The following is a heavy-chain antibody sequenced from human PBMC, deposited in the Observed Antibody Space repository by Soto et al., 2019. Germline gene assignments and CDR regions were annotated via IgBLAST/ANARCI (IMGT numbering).Heavy chain of an antibody. J-gene: IGHJ4*02. CDR1: GYTLTELS. CDR2: FDPEDGET. CDR3: ATLYASYGVWAFRY. V-gene: IGHV1-24*01. D-gene: IGHD5-18*01. Sequence: ASVKVSCKVSGYTLTELSMHWVRQAPGKGLEWMGGFDPEDGETIYAQKFQGRVTMTEDTSTDTAYMELSSLRSEDTAVYYCATLYASYGVWAFRYWGQGTLVTVSS.